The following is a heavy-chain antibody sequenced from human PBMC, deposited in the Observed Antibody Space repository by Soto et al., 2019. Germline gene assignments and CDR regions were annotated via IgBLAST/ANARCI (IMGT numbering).Heavy chain of an antibody. V-gene: IGHV5-51*01. J-gene: IGHJ4*02. D-gene: IGHD6-6*01. CDR3: VVYSSSSGRHFDY. Sequence: GESLNISCNSSGYIFSKYLIGWVRQMPGKGLEWMGIIYPGDSDTRYSPSFQGQVTISADKSITTAYLQWRSLKASDTAIYYCVVYSSSSGRHFDYWGQGTLVTVSS. CDR2: IYPGDSDT. CDR1: GYIFSKYL.